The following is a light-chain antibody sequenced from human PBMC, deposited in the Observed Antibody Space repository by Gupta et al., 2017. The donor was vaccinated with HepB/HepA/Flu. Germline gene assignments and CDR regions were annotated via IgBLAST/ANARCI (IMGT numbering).Light chain of an antibody. Sequence: LSVSPGERVTLSCSASQSVYSSLDCYHQYPGQAPRLLIYGASTRATDIPARFSGSGSGTEFTLTISSLQSEDFAVYFFQQYNLHPLTFGGGTKVEIK. J-gene: IGKJ4*02. CDR3: QQYNLHPLT. CDR1: QSVYSS. CDR2: GAS. V-gene: IGKV3-15*01.